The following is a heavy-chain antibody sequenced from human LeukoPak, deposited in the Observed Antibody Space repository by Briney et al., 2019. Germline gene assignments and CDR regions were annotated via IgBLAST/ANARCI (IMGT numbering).Heavy chain of an antibody. J-gene: IGHJ4*02. CDR1: GFTFSSYG. D-gene: IGHD4-17*01. CDR3: AKDRNYGDSGSHFDY. CDR2: ISYDDSNK. Sequence: AGSLRFSCAASGFTFSSYGMHRVRQAPGKGLKWVAVISYDDSNKYYADSVKGRFTISRDNSRNTLYLQMNSLRAEDTAVYYCAKDRNYGDSGSHFDYWGQGTLVTVSS. V-gene: IGHV3-30*18.